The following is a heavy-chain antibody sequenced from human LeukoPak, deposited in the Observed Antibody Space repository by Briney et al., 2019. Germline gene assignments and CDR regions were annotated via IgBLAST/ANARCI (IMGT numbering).Heavy chain of an antibody. J-gene: IGHJ6*03. V-gene: IGHV1-8*02. CDR1: GGTFSSYD. CDR2: MNPDSGNT. CDR3: ARADATSYHYYYYMDV. Sequence: GASVKVSCKASGGTFSSYDISWVRQATGQGLEWMGWMNPDSGNTGYAQKFQGRVLMTRDASIGTAYMELTSLRSEDTAVYYCARADATSYHYYYYMDVWGKGTAVTVSS.